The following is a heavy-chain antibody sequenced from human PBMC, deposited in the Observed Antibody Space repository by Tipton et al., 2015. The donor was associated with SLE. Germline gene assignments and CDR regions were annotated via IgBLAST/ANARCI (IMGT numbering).Heavy chain of an antibody. CDR2: IHHDGGT. Sequence: TLPLTCTVSGYSITSDNYWGWIRQPPGKGLEWIGSIHHDGGTYYNPSLKSRVTMSVDTSKSQFSLNLKSVTATDTAVYYCTKDYYKWSRDYWGQGALVTVSS. V-gene: IGHV4-38-2*02. D-gene: IGHD2-8*01. J-gene: IGHJ4*02. CDR3: TKDYYKWSRDY. CDR1: GYSITSDNY.